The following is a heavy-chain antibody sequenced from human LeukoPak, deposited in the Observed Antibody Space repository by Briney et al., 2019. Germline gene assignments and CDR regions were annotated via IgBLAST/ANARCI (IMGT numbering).Heavy chain of an antibody. CDR1: GYTFTGYY. CDR3: ARGSAYSGYDSGDY. D-gene: IGHD5-12*01. V-gene: IGHV1-2*02. Sequence: ASVKVSCKASGYTFTGYYMHWVRQAPGQGLEWMGWINPNSGGTNYAQKFQGRVTMTRDASISTAYMELSRLRSDDTAVYYCARGSAYSGYDSGDYWGQGTLATVSS. CDR2: INPNSGGT. J-gene: IGHJ4*02.